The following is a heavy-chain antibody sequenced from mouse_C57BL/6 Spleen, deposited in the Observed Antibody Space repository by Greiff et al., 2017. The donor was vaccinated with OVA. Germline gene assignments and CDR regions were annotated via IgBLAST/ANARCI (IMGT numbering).Heavy chain of an antibody. D-gene: IGHD2-1*01. Sequence: QVQLQQSGAELVRPGTSVKVSCKASGYAFTNYLIEWVKQRPGQGLEWIGVINPGSGGTNYNEKFKGKATLTADKSSSTAYMQLSSLTSEDSAVYFCARRVSSPYGINDYWGQGTTLTVSS. J-gene: IGHJ2*01. CDR1: GYAFTNYL. CDR2: INPGSGGT. CDR3: ARRVSSPYGINDY. V-gene: IGHV1-54*01.